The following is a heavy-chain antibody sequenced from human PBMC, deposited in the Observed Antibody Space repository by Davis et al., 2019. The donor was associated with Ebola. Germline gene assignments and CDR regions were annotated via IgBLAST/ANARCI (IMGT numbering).Heavy chain of an antibody. D-gene: IGHD4-17*01. Sequence: GESLKISCASSGFNFGIYSMHWVRQAPGKGLEWLATSSFDGRLRAYADSVKGRFTISRDNSDNMLFLQMTSRRGDDTAVYYCVREQYGEIYFESWGQGKLVTVYS. V-gene: IGHV3-30*04. CDR1: GFNFGIYS. CDR2: SSFDGRLR. CDR3: VREQYGEIYFES. J-gene: IGHJ4*02.